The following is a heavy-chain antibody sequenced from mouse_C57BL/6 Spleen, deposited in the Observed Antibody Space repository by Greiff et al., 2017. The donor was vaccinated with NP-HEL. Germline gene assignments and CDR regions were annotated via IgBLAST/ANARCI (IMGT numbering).Heavy chain of an antibody. Sequence: VQLQESGAELVRPGTSVKVSCKASGYAFTNYLIEWVKQRPGQGLEWIGVINPGSGGTNYNEKFKGKATLTADKSSSTSYMQLSSLTSEDSAVYFCARRAYDYDRYFDVWGTGTTVTVSS. D-gene: IGHD2-4*01. J-gene: IGHJ1*03. V-gene: IGHV1-54*01. CDR1: GYAFTNYL. CDR3: ARRAYDYDRYFDV. CDR2: INPGSGGT.